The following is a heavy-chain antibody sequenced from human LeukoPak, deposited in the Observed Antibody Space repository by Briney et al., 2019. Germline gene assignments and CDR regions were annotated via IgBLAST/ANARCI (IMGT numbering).Heavy chain of an antibody. CDR1: GFTFSSYG. J-gene: IGHJ3*02. V-gene: IGHV3-33*01. CDR3: ARERPHYYYDSSGPDAFDI. Sequence: GGSLRLSCAASGFTFSSYGMHWVRQAPGKGLEWVAVIWYDGSNKYYADPVKGRFTISRDNSKNTLYLQMNSLRAEDTAVYYCARERPHYYYDSSGPDAFDIWGKGQWSPSLQ. D-gene: IGHD3-22*01. CDR2: IWYDGSNK.